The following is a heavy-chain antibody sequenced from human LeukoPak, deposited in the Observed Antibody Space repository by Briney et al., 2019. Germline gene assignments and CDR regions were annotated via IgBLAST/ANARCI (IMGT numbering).Heavy chain of an antibody. D-gene: IGHD6-13*01. Sequence: PSKTLSLTCTVSGGSISSGGYYWSWIRQHPGKGLEWIGYIYYSGSTYYNPSLKSRVTISVDTSKNQFSLKLSSVTAADTAVYYCAREGIAAARNAFDYWGQGTLVTVSS. V-gene: IGHV4-31*03. J-gene: IGHJ4*02. CDR2: IYYSGST. CDR1: GGSISSGGYY. CDR3: AREGIAAARNAFDY.